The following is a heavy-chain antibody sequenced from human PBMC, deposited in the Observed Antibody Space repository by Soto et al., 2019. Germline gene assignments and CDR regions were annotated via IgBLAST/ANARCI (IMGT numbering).Heavy chain of an antibody. D-gene: IGHD2-21*02. CDR3: AKDLAVVTAILSLPDY. Sequence: GGSLRLSCAASGFTFSSYGMHWVRQAPGKGLEWVAVISYDGSNKYYADSVKGRFTISRDNSKNTLYLQMNSLRAEDTAVYYCAKDLAVVTAILSLPDYWGQGTLVTVSS. J-gene: IGHJ4*02. V-gene: IGHV3-30*18. CDR1: GFTFSSYG. CDR2: ISYDGSNK.